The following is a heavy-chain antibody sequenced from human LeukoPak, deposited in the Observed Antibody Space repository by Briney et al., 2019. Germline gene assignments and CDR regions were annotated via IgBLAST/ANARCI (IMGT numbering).Heavy chain of an antibody. CDR2: IYYSGIT. V-gene: IGHV4-39*01. Sequence: SETLSLTCTVSGGSISSSSHYWGWIRQPPGKGLEWIGSIYYSGITYYNPSLRSRVTISVDTSKNQFSLKLSSVTATDTAVYYCHFKYCSSSTCFYYFDYWGQGTLVTVSS. J-gene: IGHJ4*02. CDR3: HFKYCSSSTCFYYFDY. CDR1: GGSISSSSHY. D-gene: IGHD2-2*01.